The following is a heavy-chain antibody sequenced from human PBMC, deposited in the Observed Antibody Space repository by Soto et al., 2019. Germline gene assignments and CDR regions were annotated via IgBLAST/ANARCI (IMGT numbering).Heavy chain of an antibody. D-gene: IGHD2-21*01. CDR3: ARSLWSPYFYYGLDV. Sequence: PGGSLRLSCAASGFTFSSYSMNWVRQAPGKGLVWVSHINSGGNITPYPDSVRGRFTISRDNSKNTLYLDMHSLTTDDTAVYFCARSLWSPYFYYGLDVWGQGTTVTVS. CDR1: GFTFSSYS. V-gene: IGHV3-74*01. CDR2: INSGGNIT. J-gene: IGHJ6*02.